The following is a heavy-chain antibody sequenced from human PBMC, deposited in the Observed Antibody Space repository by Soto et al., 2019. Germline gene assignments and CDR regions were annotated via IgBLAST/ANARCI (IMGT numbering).Heavy chain of an antibody. J-gene: IGHJ6*02. D-gene: IGHD2-2*02. CDR1: GGSFSGYY. CDR3: ARSGGYCSSTSCYMGYYYYGMDV. Sequence: KSSETLSLTCAVYGGSFSGYYWSWIRQPPGKGLEWIGEINHSGSTNYNPSLKSRVTISVDTSKNQFSLKLSSVTEADTAVYHCARSGGYCSSTSCYMGYYYYGMDVWGQGTKVTVSS. CDR2: INHSGST. V-gene: IGHV4-34*01.